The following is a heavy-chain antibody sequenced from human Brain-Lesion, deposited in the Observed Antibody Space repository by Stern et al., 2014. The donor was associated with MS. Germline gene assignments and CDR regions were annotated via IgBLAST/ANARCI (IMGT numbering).Heavy chain of an antibody. D-gene: IGHD1-26*01. Sequence: QVQLVESGPGLVKPSETLSLTCTVSGGSITSSSYYWGWIRQPPGRGLEYIGTVYYTGSTFYDPSLKSRVTISLDTPKNQVALRLTSVTAADTAVYYCVRPDIMGTIWNWGQGTLVTVSS. J-gene: IGHJ4*02. CDR2: VYYTGST. V-gene: IGHV4-39*01. CDR1: GGSITSSSYY. CDR3: VRPDIMGTIWN.